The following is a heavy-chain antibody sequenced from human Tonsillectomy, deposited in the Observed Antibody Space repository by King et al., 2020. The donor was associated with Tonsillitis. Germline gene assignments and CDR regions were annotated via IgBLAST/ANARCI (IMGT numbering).Heavy chain of an antibody. D-gene: IGHD3-10*01. V-gene: IGHV4-34*01. J-gene: IGHJ4*02. CDR2: INHSGST. CDR1: GGSFSGYY. Sequence: VQLQQWGAGLLKPSETLSLTCAVYGGSFSGYYWSWIRQPPGKGLEWIGEINHSGSTNYNPSLKSRVTVSVDTSKNQFSLKLSSVTAADTAVYYCARGFSMVRGSYDYWGQGTLVTVSS. CDR3: ARGFSMVRGSYDY.